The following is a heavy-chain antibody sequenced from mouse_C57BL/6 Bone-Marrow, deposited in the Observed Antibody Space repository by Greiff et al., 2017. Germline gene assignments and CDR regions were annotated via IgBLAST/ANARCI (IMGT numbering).Heavy chain of an antibody. CDR3: AILSNWAAWYFDV. V-gene: IGHV1-74*01. Sequence: QVQLQQPGAELVKPGASVKVSCKASGYTFTSYWMHWVKQRPGQGLEWIGRIHPSDSDTNYNQKFKGKATLTVDKSSSTTYMQLSSLTSGDSAVYDCAILSNWAAWYFDVWGTGTTVTVSS. CDR1: GYTFTSYW. D-gene: IGHD4-1*01. J-gene: IGHJ1*03. CDR2: IHPSDSDT.